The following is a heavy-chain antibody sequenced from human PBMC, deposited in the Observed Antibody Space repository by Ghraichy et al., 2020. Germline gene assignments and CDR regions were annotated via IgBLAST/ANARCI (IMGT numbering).Heavy chain of an antibody. CDR3: VKGITIFGVAHWFDP. Sequence: GESLNISCSASGFTFSSYAMHWVRQAPGKGLEYVSAISSNGGSTYYADSVKGRFTISRDNSKNTLYLQMSSLRAEDTAVYYCVKGITIFGVAHWFDPWGQGTLVTVSS. D-gene: IGHD3-3*01. CDR2: ISSNGGST. V-gene: IGHV3-64D*06. CDR1: GFTFSSYA. J-gene: IGHJ5*02.